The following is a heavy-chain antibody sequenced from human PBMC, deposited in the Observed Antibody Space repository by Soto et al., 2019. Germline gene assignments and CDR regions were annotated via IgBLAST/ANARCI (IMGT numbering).Heavy chain of an antibody. V-gene: IGHV4-59*08. D-gene: IGHD3-10*01. CDR3: ARRGGYGSGSYPIDY. CDR2: IYYSGST. CDR1: GGSVSSYY. J-gene: IGHJ4*02. Sequence: SETLSPTCTVSGGSVSSYYWSWIRQPPGKGLEWIGYIYYSGSTNYNPSLKSRVTISVDTSKNQFSLKLSSVTAADTAVYYCARRGGYGSGSYPIDYWGQGTLVTVSS.